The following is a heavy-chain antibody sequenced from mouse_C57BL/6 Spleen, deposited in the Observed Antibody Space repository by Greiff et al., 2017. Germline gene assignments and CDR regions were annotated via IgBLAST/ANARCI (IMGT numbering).Heavy chain of an antibody. CDR1: GYSITSGYY. V-gene: IGHV3-6*01. D-gene: IGHD3-1*01. CDR2: ISYDGSN. CDR3: ASGVLYAMDY. J-gene: IGHJ4*01. Sequence: VQLKESGPGLVKPSQSLSLTCSVTGYSITSGYYWNWIRQFPGNKLEWMGYISYDGSNNYNPSLKNRISITRDTSKNQFFLKLNSVTTEDTATYYCASGVLYAMDYWGQGTSVTVSS.